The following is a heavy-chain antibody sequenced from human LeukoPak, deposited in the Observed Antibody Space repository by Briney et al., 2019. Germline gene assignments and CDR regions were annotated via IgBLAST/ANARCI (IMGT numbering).Heavy chain of an antibody. D-gene: IGHD3-3*01. CDR1: GYTFTSYA. CDR2: IIPIFGTA. Sequence: SVKVSCKASGYTFTSYAISWVRQAPGQGLEWMGRIIPIFGTANYAQKFQGRVTITTDESTSTAYMELSSLRSEDTAVYYCARDLRHDFWSGYYSDYWGQGTLVTVSS. V-gene: IGHV1-69*05. J-gene: IGHJ4*02. CDR3: ARDLRHDFWSGYYSDY.